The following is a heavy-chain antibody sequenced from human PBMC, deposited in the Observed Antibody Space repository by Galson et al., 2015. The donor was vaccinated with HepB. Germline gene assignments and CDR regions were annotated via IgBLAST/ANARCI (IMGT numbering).Heavy chain of an antibody. Sequence: SLRLSCAPSGFTFDDYAMHWVRQAPGKGLEWVSGGNWKSGNIGYADSVKGRLTISRDNAKTSLYLQMNSLRAEDTALYYCAIASYSYESTGYGFAFDVWGQGTMVTVSS. CDR1: GFTFDDYA. CDR3: AIASYSYESTGYGFAFDV. V-gene: IGHV3-9*01. J-gene: IGHJ3*01. CDR2: GNWKSGNI. D-gene: IGHD3-22*01.